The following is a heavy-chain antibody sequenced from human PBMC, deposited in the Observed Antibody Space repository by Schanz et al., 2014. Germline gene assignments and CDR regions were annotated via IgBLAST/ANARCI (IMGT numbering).Heavy chain of an antibody. CDR1: GFTFSTHA. Sequence: VQLVESGGGLVKPGGSLRLSCAASGFTFSTHAMHWVRQAPGKGLEWVALVSSDGNNDYYTDSVKGRFTISRDSAKNSLYLQMNSLRPEDTALYYCAKGSRSGSKVMDVWGKGTTVTVSS. CDR2: VSSDGNND. V-gene: IGHV3-30*18. CDR3: AKGSRSGSKVMDV. D-gene: IGHD3-10*01. J-gene: IGHJ6*03.